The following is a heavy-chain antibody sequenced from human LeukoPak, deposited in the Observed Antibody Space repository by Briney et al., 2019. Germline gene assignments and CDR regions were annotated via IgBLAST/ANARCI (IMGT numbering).Heavy chain of an antibody. D-gene: IGHD3-9*01. CDR2: IYYSGST. CDR1: GGSISSGDYY. J-gene: IGHJ1*01. CDR3: ARMYYDILTGPSAEYFQH. V-gene: IGHV4-61*08. Sequence: SQTLSLTCTVSGGSISSGDYYWSWIRQPPGKGLEWIGYIYYSGSTNYNPSLKSRVTISVDTSKNQFSLKLSSVTAADTAVYYCARMYYDILTGPSAEYFQHWGQGTLVTVSS.